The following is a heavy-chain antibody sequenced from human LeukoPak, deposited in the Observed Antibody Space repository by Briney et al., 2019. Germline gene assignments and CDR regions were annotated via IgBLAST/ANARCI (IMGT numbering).Heavy chain of an antibody. CDR1: GFTFSSYG. D-gene: IGHD3-22*01. Sequence: PGRSLRLSCAASGFTFSSYGMHWVRQAPGKGLEWVANIKQDGSEKYYVDSVKGRFTISRDNAKNSLYLQMNSLRVEDTAVYYCARLMGYYDSIDYWGQGTLVTVSS. CDR2: IKQDGSEK. V-gene: IGHV3-7*01. CDR3: ARLMGYYDSIDY. J-gene: IGHJ4*02.